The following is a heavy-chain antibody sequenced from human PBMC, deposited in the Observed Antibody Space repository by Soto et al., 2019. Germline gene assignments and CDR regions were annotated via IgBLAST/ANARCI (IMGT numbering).Heavy chain of an antibody. V-gene: IGHV1-2*06. D-gene: IGHD3-16*01. J-gene: IGHJ4*02. Sequence: ASAKVTCRASDYPSTDHYVHWVRRTPRQALEWMAHIPPTSGGTTCSQNFQGRISMTWDTSIRKAYMELSGLTSDDTAVYFGAGIRYESAPPVGSCGQGP. CDR1: DYPSTDHY. CDR3: AGIRYESAPPVGS. CDR2: IPPTSGGT.